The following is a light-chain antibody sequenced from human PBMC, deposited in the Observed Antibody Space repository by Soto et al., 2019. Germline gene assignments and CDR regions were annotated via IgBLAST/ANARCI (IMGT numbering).Light chain of an antibody. CDR1: QSVSSSD. CDR2: GAS. J-gene: IGKJ1*01. Sequence: EIVLTQSPGTLSLSPGEGATLSCRASQSVSSSDLAWYQQKPGQAPKLLIYGASRRATGIPDRFSGSGSGTDFTLTISRLAPEDFAVYYCQQYGSSPRTFGQGTKVEIK. CDR3: QQYGSSPRT. V-gene: IGKV3-20*01.